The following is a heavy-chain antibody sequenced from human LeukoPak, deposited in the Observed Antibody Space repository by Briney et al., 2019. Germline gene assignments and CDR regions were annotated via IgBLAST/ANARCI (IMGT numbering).Heavy chain of an antibody. CDR3: AGGLDAFDI. Sequence: SETLSLTCTVSGGSISSYYWSWIRQPPGKGLEWIGYIYHSGSTYYNPSLKSRVTISVDRSKNQFSLKLSSVTAADTAVYYCAGGLDAFDIWGQGTMVTVSS. J-gene: IGHJ3*02. CDR1: GGSISSYY. CDR2: IYHSGST. D-gene: IGHD2-21*02. V-gene: IGHV4-59*12.